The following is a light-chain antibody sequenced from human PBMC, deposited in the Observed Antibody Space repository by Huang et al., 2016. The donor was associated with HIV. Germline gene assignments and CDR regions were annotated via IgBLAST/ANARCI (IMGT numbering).Light chain of an antibody. J-gene: IGKJ1*01. CDR2: AAS. CDR1: QDIASS. CDR3: PQYYSHRWT. V-gene: IGKV1-NL1*01. Sequence: DIQMTQSPSSLSASVGDIVTFTCRASQDIASSLAWYQQIPGKAPKFLLYAASRFQIGVPPRFSGSWSATDYTLTISSLQPEDFGTYYCPQYYSHRWTFGQETKVE.